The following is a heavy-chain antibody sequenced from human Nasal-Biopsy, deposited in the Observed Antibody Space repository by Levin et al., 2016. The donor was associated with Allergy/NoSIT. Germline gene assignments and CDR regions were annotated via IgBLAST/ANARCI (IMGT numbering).Heavy chain of an antibody. D-gene: IGHD1-26*01. Sequence: GESLKISCAVSGLTFSSFEMNWVRQAPGKGLECVSYISSTGDKTYYADSVKGRFTISRDNAKNSLYLQMNSLRVEDTAIYYCASEPNTGTPDPPYWGQGTQVTVPS. CDR3: ASEPNTGTPDPPY. CDR2: ISSTGDKT. J-gene: IGHJ4*02. V-gene: IGHV3-48*03. CDR1: GLTFSSFE.